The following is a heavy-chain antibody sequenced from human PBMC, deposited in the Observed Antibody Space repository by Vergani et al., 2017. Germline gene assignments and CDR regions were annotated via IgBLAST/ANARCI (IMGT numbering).Heavy chain of an antibody. J-gene: IGHJ4*02. D-gene: IGHD4-17*01. Sequence: VQLLESGGGVVQPGRSLRLSCAASGFPFSSYAMHWVRQAPGKGLEWVAVISYDGSNKYYADSVKGRFTLSRDTSKNTLYLQMNSLRAEDTAVYYCAGDEEPVRDSMTTVTTNGFDGWGQGTMVTVSA. CDR2: ISYDGSNK. CDR3: AGDEEPVRDSMTTVTTNGFDG. V-gene: IGHV3-30-3*01. CDR1: GFPFSSYA.